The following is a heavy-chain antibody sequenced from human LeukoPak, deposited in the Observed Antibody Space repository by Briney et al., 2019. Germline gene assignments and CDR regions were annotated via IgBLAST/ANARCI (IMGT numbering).Heavy chain of an antibody. Sequence: GGSLRLSCTVSGLTVSSNSMSWVRQAPGKGLEWVSFIYSDNTHYSDSVKGRFTISRDNSKNTLYLQMNSLRAEDTAVYYCARRAGAYSHPYDYWGQGTLVTVSS. CDR3: ARRAGAYSHPYDY. J-gene: IGHJ4*02. V-gene: IGHV3-53*01. CDR1: GLTVSSNS. D-gene: IGHD4/OR15-4a*01. CDR2: IYSDNT.